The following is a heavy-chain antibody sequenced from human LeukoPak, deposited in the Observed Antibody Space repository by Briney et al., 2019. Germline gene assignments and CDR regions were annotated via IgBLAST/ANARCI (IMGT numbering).Heavy chain of an antibody. V-gene: IGHV3-23*01. CDR2: ISGSGNRA. J-gene: IGHJ4*02. CDR3: AKDADISVELVVITSFDS. Sequence: GGTLRLSCAASRFTFSTYGMNWVRQTPGKGLEWVSAISGSGNRAYHADSVKGRFTISRDNSKNMLYLQMNSLRAEDTALYYCAKDADISVELVVITSFDSWGQGTLVTVSS. CDR1: RFTFSTYG. D-gene: IGHD3-22*01.